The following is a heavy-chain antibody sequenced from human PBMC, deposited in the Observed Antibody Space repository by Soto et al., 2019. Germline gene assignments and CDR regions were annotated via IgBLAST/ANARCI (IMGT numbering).Heavy chain of an antibody. CDR1: GGSISGYY. J-gene: IGHJ6*02. Sequence: QVQLQESGPGLVKPSETLSLTCTVSGGSISGYYWSWIRQPPGKGLEWIGYMYNTGSTVYNPSFKSRVTIAVDTSKNQFSLKLNSVTAADTAVYYCARDRWGDCGNDCYPLDVWGQGTTVTVSS. D-gene: IGHD2-21*02. V-gene: IGHV4-59*01. CDR3: ARDRWGDCGNDCYPLDV. CDR2: MYNTGST.